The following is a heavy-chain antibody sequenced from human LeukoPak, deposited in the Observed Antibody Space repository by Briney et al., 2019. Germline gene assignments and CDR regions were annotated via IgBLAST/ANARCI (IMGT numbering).Heavy chain of an antibody. V-gene: IGHV1-2*02. CDR2: INPNSGGT. CDR1: GYTFTGYY. J-gene: IGHJ4*02. D-gene: IGHD1-26*01. CDR3: ARVMWDGDYFDY. Sequence: ASVKVSCKASGYTFTGYYRHWVRQAPGQGLEWMGWINPNSGGTNYAQKFQGRVTMNRDTSISTAYMELSRLRSDDTAVYYCARVMWDGDYFDYWGQGTLVTVSS.